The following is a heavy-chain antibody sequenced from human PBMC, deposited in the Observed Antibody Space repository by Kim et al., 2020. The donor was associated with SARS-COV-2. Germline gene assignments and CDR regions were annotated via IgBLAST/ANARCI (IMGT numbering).Heavy chain of an antibody. D-gene: IGHD2-2*01. CDR3: ATLGDIVVVPAAPYGMDV. J-gene: IGHJ6*02. CDR1: GFTFSSYS. Sequence: WGSLRLSCAASGFTFSSYSMNWVRQAPGKGLEWVSYISSSSSTIYYADSVKGRFTISRDNAKNSLYLQMNSLRDEDTAVYYCATLGDIVVVPAAPYGMDVWGQGTTVTVSS. V-gene: IGHV3-48*02. CDR2: ISSSSSTI.